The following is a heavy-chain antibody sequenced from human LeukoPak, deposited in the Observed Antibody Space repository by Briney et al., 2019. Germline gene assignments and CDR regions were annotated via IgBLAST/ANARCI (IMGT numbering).Heavy chain of an antibody. Sequence: GASVKVSCKASGGTFSSYAISWVRQAPGQGLEWMGGVIPIFGTANYAQKFQGRVTITADESTSTAYMELSSLRSEDTAVYYCARGRGRYFDWLSYYYYYVDVWGKGTTVTVSS. CDR2: VIPIFGTA. CDR1: GGTFSSYA. V-gene: IGHV1-69*13. J-gene: IGHJ6*03. D-gene: IGHD3-9*01. CDR3: ARGRGRYFDWLSYYYYYVDV.